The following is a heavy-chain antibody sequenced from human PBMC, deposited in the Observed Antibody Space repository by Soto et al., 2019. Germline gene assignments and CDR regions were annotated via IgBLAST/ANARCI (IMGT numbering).Heavy chain of an antibody. CDR3: ARIEVVPAAMLYYYYMDV. J-gene: IGHJ6*03. CDR2: IYYSGST. Sequence: SETLSLTCTVSGGSISSSSYYWGWIRQPPGKGLEWIGSIYYSGSTYYNPSPKSRVTISVDTSKNQFSLKLSSVTAADTAVYYCARIEVVPAAMLYYYYMDVWGKGTTVTVSS. D-gene: IGHD2-2*01. CDR1: GGSISSSSYY. V-gene: IGHV4-39*01.